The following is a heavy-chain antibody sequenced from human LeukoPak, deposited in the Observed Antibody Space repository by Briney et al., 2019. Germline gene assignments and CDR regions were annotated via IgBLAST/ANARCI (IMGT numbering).Heavy chain of an antibody. CDR2: INHSGST. J-gene: IGHJ5*02. D-gene: IGHD3-10*01. Sequence: PSETLSLTCAVYGGSFSGYYWNWIRQPPGKGLEWIGEINHSGSTNYNPSLKSRVTISVDTSKNHFSLKLSSVAAADTALHYRSRGSYDYGSGSYYWFDPWGQGTLVTVSS. CDR1: GGSFSGYY. V-gene: IGHV4-34*01. CDR3: SRGSYDYGSGSYYWFDP.